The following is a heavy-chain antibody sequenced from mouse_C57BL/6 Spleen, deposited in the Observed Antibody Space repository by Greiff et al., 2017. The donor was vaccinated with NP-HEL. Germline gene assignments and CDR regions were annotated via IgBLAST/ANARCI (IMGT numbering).Heavy chain of an antibody. Sequence: QVHVKQSGPELVKPGASVKISCKASGYTFTDYYINWVKQRPGQGLEWIGWIFPGSGSTYYNEKFKGKATLTVDKSSSTAYMLLSSLTSEDSAVYFCARSYYSNYVSWFAYWGQGTLVTVSA. J-gene: IGHJ3*01. V-gene: IGHV1-75*01. CDR1: GYTFTDYY. CDR2: IFPGSGST. D-gene: IGHD2-5*01. CDR3: ARSYYSNYVSWFAY.